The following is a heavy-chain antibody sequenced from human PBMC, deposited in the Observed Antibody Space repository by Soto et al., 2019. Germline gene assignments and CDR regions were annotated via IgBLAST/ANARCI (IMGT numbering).Heavy chain of an antibody. D-gene: IGHD3-16*01. CDR1: GYTFTNFG. V-gene: IGHV1-18*01. Sequence: QVQLVQSGAEVKKPGASVKVSCKASGYTFTNFGISWVRQAPGQGLEWMGWISAYNGNTNYAQKFQGRVTMTTDTYTSTAYMGVRSLRFDDTAVYYCARGGTPSDYWGQGTLVTVSS. J-gene: IGHJ4*02. CDR3: ARGGTPSDY. CDR2: ISAYNGNT.